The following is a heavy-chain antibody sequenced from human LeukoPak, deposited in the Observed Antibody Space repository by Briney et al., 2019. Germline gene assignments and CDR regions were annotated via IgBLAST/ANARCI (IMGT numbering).Heavy chain of an antibody. CDR3: ARGYDSSGQGKYYYGMDV. V-gene: IGHV4-59*01. Sequence: SETLSLTCTVSGGSISSYYWSWIRQPPGKGLEWIGYIYYSGSTNYNPSLKSRVTISVDTSKNQFSLKLSSVTAADTAVYYCARGYDSSGQGKYYYGMDVWGQGTTVTVSS. D-gene: IGHD3-22*01. CDR1: GGSISSYY. J-gene: IGHJ6*02. CDR2: IYYSGST.